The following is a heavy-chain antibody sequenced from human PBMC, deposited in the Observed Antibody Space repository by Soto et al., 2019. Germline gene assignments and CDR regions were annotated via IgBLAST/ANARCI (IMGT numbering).Heavy chain of an antibody. Sequence: QVQLVESGGGLVKPGGSLRLSCAASGFTFSDYYMSWIRQAPGKGLEWDSYISRSSSYTNYADSVKGRFTISRENAKNSQYLQMNSLRDEDTAVYHCARTIAAAGGRRYFDLWGRGTLVTVSS. J-gene: IGHJ2*01. CDR2: ISRSSSYT. V-gene: IGHV3-11*05. CDR1: GFTFSDYY. D-gene: IGHD6-13*01. CDR3: ARTIAAAGGRRYFDL.